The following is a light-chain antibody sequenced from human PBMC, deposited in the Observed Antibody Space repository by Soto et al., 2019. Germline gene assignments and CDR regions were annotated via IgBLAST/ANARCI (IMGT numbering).Light chain of an antibody. CDR2: DTS. CDR1: DRSHRW. J-gene: IGKJ1*01. V-gene: IGKV1-5*01. CDR3: HQDNSYSWT. Sequence: DIQMAQSPSTLSSSMGDRVTITCRASDRSHRWLAWYQQKPGQAARLLIYDTSTLKSGVPSRFSGSGSGTEFNLTIANLQPDDFATYFCHQDNSYSWTFGQGTKV.